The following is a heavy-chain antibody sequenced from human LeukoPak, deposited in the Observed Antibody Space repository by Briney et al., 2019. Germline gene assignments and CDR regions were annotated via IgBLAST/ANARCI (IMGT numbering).Heavy chain of an antibody. Sequence: ASVKVSCKASGYTFTGYYMHWVRQAPGQGLEWMGWINPNSGGTNYAQKFQGRVTMTRDTSISTAYMELSRLRSDDTAVYYCARDLGRVYSSGPNFLANWGQGTLVTVSS. D-gene: IGHD6-19*01. CDR3: ARDLGRVYSSGPNFLAN. CDR1: GYTFTGYY. V-gene: IGHV1-2*02. J-gene: IGHJ4*02. CDR2: INPNSGGT.